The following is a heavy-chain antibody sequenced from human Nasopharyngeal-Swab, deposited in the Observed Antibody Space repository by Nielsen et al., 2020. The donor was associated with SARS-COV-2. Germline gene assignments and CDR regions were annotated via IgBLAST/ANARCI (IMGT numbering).Heavy chain of an antibody. CDR2: VWHDGNNK. CDR3: ARGSTAGDY. J-gene: IGHJ4*02. Sequence: GESLKISCTASGFNFSGYGMHWVRQTPGNGLEWVAVVWHDGNNKYHAESVKGRFTISRDNSKNTLFLQMNSLTVDDTAMYYCARGSTAGDYWGQGTLVTVSS. CDR1: GFNFSGYG. V-gene: IGHV3-33*01. D-gene: IGHD2-15*01.